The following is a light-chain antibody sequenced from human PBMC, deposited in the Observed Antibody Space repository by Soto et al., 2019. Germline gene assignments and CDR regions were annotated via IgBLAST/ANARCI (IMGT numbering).Light chain of an antibody. CDR1: QSVGTY. V-gene: IGKV1-39*01. CDR2: AAS. Sequence: DIHMTQSPSSLSASVGDRVSITCRASQSVGTYLNWYQWKPGKVPQVLIYAASSLQSGVPSRFGGSGSGTDFTHTINSLQPVDVAIYFCQQTYTIPRGFSFGPGTKVGIK. CDR3: QQTYTIPRGFS. J-gene: IGKJ3*01.